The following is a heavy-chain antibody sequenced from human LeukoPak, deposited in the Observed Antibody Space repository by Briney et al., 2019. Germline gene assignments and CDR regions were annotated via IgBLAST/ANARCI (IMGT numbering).Heavy chain of an antibody. D-gene: IGHD6-19*01. Sequence: GGSLRLSCAASGFTFSSYGMSWVRQAPGKGLEWVSAISGSGGSTYYADSVRGRFIISRDNSKNTLYLQMNSLRAEDTAVYYCAKDQRYSSGWYVDYWGQGTLVTVSS. CDR3: AKDQRYSSGWYVDY. J-gene: IGHJ4*02. CDR1: GFTFSSYG. V-gene: IGHV3-23*01. CDR2: ISGSGGST.